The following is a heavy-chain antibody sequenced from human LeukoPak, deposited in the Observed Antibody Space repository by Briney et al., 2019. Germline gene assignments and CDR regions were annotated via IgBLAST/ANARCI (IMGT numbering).Heavy chain of an antibody. CDR3: ARSGWHSSGYPITFDY. J-gene: IGHJ4*02. D-gene: IGHD3-22*01. CDR1: GGSISSGSYY. V-gene: IGHV4-61*02. Sequence: SQTLSLTCTVSGGSISSGSYYWSGIRQPAGKGLEWIGRIYTSGSTNYNPSLTSRVTISVDTSKNQFSLRLSSVTAADTAVYYCARSGWHSSGYPITFDYWGQGTLVTVSS. CDR2: IYTSGST.